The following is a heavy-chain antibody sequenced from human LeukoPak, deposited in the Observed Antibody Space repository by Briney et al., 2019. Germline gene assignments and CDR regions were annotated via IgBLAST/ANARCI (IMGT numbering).Heavy chain of an antibody. CDR1: GGSISSGEYY. Sequence: SETLSLTCSVSGGSISSGEYYWNWIRQPPGRGLEWIGYIYYSGSTYYNPSLKSRVTISVDTSKNQFSLKLTSVTAADTAVYYCARVFSNGSDYWGQGTLVTVSS. CDR2: IYYSGST. J-gene: IGHJ4*02. V-gene: IGHV4-30-4*01. CDR3: ARVFSNGSDY. D-gene: IGHD3-22*01.